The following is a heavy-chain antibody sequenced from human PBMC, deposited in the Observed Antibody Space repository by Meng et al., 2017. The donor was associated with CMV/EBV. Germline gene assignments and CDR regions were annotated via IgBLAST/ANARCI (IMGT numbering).Heavy chain of an antibody. J-gene: IGHJ4*02. CDR1: GYTFTGYY. CDR2: INPNSGGT. V-gene: IGHV1-2*02. CDR3: ARGITGTTCVKKYYFDY. D-gene: IGHD1-14*01. Sequence: ASVKVSCKASGYTFTGYYMHWVRQAPGQGLEWMGWINPNSGGTNYAQKFQGRVTMTRDTSISTAYMELSRLRSDDTAVYYCARGITGTTCVKKYYFDYWGQGTLVTVSS.